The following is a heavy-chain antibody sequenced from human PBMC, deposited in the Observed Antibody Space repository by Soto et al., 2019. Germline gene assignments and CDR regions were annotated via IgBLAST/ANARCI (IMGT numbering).Heavy chain of an antibody. J-gene: IGHJ3*02. CDR1: GYTFTSYD. D-gene: IGHD2-21*02. CDR3: ASGGVVVTALDAFDI. V-gene: IGHV1-8*01. CDR2: MNPNSGNT. Sequence: ASVKVSCKASGYTFTSYDINWVRQATGQGLEWMGWMNPNSGNTGYAQKFQGRVTMTRNTSISTAYMELSSLRSEDTAVYYCASGGVVVTALDAFDIWGQGTMVTVSS.